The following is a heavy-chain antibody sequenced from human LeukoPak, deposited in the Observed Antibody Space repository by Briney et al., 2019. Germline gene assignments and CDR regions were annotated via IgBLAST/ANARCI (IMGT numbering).Heavy chain of an antibody. J-gene: IGHJ4*02. D-gene: IGHD1-26*01. CDR1: GLTLSSYG. CDR2: IWYDGSNK. V-gene: IGHV3-33*01. CDR3: ASGVGATTGFFDY. Sequence: GGCLRLSRAESGLTLSSYGMRWVRHAPGKGLEWVAVIWYDGSNKYYADSVKGRFTISRDNSKNTLYLQMNSLRAEDTAVYYCASGVGATTGFFDYWGQGTLVTVSS.